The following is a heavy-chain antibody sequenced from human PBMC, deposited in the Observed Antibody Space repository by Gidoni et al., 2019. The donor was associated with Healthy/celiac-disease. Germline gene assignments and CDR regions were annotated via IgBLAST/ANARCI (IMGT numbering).Heavy chain of an antibody. V-gene: IGHV3-21*01. J-gene: IGHJ4*02. CDR1: GFTFSSYS. D-gene: IGHD3-16*01. CDR2: ISSSSSYI. Sequence: EVQLVESGGGLVKPGGSLRLSCAASGFTFSSYSMNWVRQAPGKGLGWVSSISSSSSYIYYADSVKGRFTISRDNAKNSLYLQMNSLRAEDTAVYYCARGPWGYFDYWGQGTLVTVSS. CDR3: ARGPWGYFDY.